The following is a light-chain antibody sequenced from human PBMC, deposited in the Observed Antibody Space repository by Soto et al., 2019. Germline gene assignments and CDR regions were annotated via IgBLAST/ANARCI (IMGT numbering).Light chain of an antibody. J-gene: IGKJ1*01. CDR2: AAS. Sequence: DIQMTQSPSAMSASVGDRVTVTCRASQDISNYLAWFQQKPGKVPRRLIYAASALQTGVPSRFSGNGSGTEFTLTINSLQPEDFATYYCLRHNLYPGAFGQGSKVEIK. V-gene: IGKV1-17*03. CDR3: LRHNLYPGA. CDR1: QDISNY.